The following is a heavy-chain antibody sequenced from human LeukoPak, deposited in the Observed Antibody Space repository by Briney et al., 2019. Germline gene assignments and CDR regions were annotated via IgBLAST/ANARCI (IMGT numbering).Heavy chain of an antibody. J-gene: IGHJ4*02. CDR1: GGTFSSYA. CDR3: TSGRWLQYPFDY. V-gene: IGHV1-69*13. Sequence: ASVKVSCKAAGGTFSSYAIIWVRQAPGQGLEWMGGIIPIVGTANYAQKFQGRVTITADESTSTAYMELSSLRSEDTAVYYCTSGRWLQYPFDYWGQGTLVTVSS. CDR2: IIPIVGTA. D-gene: IGHD5-24*01.